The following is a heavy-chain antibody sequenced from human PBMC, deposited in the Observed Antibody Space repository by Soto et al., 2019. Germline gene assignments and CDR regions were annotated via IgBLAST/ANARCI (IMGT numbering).Heavy chain of an antibody. CDR1: GYTFTSYG. V-gene: IGHV1-18*01. Sequence: ASVKVSCKASGYTFTSYGISWVRQAPGQGLEWMGWISAYNGNTNYAQKLQGRVTMTTDTSTSTAYMELRSLRSDDTAVYYCARDAHCSSTSCYNWFDPWGQGTLVTSPQ. CDR2: ISAYNGNT. D-gene: IGHD2-2*01. CDR3: ARDAHCSSTSCYNWFDP. J-gene: IGHJ5*02.